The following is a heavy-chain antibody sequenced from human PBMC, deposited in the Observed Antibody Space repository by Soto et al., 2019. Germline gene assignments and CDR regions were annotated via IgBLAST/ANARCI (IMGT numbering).Heavy chain of an antibody. CDR1: GGSISSGGYY. J-gene: IGHJ6*02. V-gene: IGHV4-31*03. Sequence: SETLSLTCTVSGGSISSGGYYWSWIRQHPGKGLEWIGYIYYSGSTYYNPSLKSRVTISVDTSKNQFSLKLSSVTAADTAVYYCARLLRFLEWSSNYGMDVWGQGTTVTVSS. CDR3: ARLLRFLEWSSNYGMDV. CDR2: IYYSGST. D-gene: IGHD3-3*01.